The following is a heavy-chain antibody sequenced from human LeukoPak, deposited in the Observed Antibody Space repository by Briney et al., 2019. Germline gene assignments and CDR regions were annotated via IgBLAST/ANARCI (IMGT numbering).Heavy chain of an antibody. J-gene: IGHJ6*03. V-gene: IGHV5-51*01. Sequence: GQSLKISCKGSGYSFTSYWIGWVRQMPGKGLEWMGIIYPGDSDTRYSLSFQGQVTISADTSTTTAYLQWGSLKASDTAIYYCARHSDCRTSKCSGGNFYYMDVWGKGTTVTVSS. CDR1: GYSFTSYW. CDR2: IYPGDSDT. D-gene: IGHD3-16*01. CDR3: ARHSDCRTSKCSGGNFYYMDV.